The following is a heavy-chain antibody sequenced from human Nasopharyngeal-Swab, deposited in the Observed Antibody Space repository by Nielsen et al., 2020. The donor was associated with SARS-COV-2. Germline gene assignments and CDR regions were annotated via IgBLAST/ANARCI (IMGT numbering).Heavy chain of an antibody. J-gene: IGHJ4*02. CDR2: INPNSGGT. D-gene: IGHD5-12*01. V-gene: IGHV1-2*06. CDR3: ARDQKYSGYDGSGY. Sequence: WVRQAPGQGLEWMGRINPNSGGTNYAQKFQGRVTMTRDTSTSTVYMELSSLRSEDTAVYYCARDQKYSGYDGSGYWGQGTLVTVSS.